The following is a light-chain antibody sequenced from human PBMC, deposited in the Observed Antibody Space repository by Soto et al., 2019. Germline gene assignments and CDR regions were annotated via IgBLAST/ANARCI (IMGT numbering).Light chain of an antibody. J-gene: IGLJ1*01. V-gene: IGLV2-14*01. Sequence: QSVLTQPASVSGSPGQSVTISWTGPRSDIGDSNFISWYQHSPGKAPRLLIYEVNNRPSGVSRRFSGSKAGNTASLTISGLLDDDEADYFCASFRSGTILVFGSGTKVTVL. CDR1: RSDIGDSNF. CDR2: EVN. CDR3: ASFRSGTILV.